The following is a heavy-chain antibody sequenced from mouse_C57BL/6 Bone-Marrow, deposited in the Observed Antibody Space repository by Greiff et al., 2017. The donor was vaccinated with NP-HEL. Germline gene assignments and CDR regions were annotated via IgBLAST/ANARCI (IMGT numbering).Heavy chain of an antibody. D-gene: IGHD4-1*01. V-gene: IGHV1-5*01. Sequence: VQLQQSGTVLARPGASVKMSCKTSGYTFTSYWMHWVNQRPGQGLEWIGAIYPGNSDTSYNQKFKGKAKLTAVTSASTAYMELSSLTNKDSAVYYCTRELGRSYWYFDVWGTGTTVTVSS. CDR2: IYPGNSDT. J-gene: IGHJ1*03. CDR1: GYTFTSYW. CDR3: TRELGRSYWYFDV.